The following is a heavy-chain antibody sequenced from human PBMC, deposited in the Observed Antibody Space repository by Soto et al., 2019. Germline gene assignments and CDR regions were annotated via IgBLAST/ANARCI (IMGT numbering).Heavy chain of an antibody. V-gene: IGHV4-59*01. CDR2: VYYSGST. J-gene: IGHJ4*02. CDR3: AKYGRSDAGGCSLDF. Sequence: PSETLSLTCTISGGSITNFYWSWIRQPPGKGLEWIGYVYYSGSTKYNPSLKSRVTISADTSKNQFSLRVTSVTAPDTAVYYCAKYGRSDAGGCSLDFWGQGIMVTVSS. D-gene: IGHD3-10*02. CDR1: GGSITNFY.